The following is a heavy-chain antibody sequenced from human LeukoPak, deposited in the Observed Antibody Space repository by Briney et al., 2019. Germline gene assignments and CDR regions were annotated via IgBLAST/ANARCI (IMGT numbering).Heavy chain of an antibody. CDR3: ARGATIMLDY. CDR1: GFTFSSYS. D-gene: IGHD5-24*01. J-gene: IGHJ4*02. CDR2: ISSSSSYI. Sequence: GGSLRLSCAASGFTFSSYSMNWVRQAPGKGLEWVSSISSSSSYIYYADSVKGRFTISRDNSKNTLYLQMNSLRPEDTAVFYCARGATIMLDYWGQGTLVTVSS. V-gene: IGHV3-21*01.